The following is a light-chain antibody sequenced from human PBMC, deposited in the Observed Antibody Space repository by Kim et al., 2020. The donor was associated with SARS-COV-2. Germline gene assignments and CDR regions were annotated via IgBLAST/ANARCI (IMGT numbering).Light chain of an antibody. J-gene: IGKJ1*01. CDR2: AAS. CDR1: ERISSY. CDR3: QQSYITPRT. Sequence: DIQMTQSPSSLSASVGDRVTITCRASERISSYLNWYQQQPGKAPKLLIFAASRLQSGVPSRFSGSGSGTDFTLTISSLQPDDFATYYCQQSYITPRTFGQGTQVDIK. V-gene: IGKV1-39*01.